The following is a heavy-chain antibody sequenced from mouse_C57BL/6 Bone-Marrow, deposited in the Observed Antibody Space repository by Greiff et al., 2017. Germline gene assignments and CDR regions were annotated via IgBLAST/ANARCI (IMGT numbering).Heavy chain of an antibody. CDR3: ARHGGFDY. Sequence: EVMLVESGGDLVKPGGSLKLSCAASGFTFSSYGMSWVRQTPDKRLEWVATISSGGSYSYYPDSVKGRFTISRDNAKNTLYLQQSSLKSADTAMYYCARHGGFDYWGQGTTLTVSS. CDR1: GFTFSSYG. V-gene: IGHV5-6*01. CDR2: ISSGGSYS. J-gene: IGHJ2*01.